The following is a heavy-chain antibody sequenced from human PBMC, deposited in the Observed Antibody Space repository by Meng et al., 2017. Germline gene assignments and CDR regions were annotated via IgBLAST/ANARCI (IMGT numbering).Heavy chain of an antibody. Sequence: GESLKISCSASGFTFSDYYMSWIRQAPGKGLELVSYISSSCSTIYYTDSVKGRFTISRDNAKNSLYLQLNSLRAEDTALYYCARADEILVGAYRMVDYYGMDVWGQGTTVTVSS. D-gene: IGHD1-26*01. CDR3: ARADEILVGAYRMVDYYGMDV. V-gene: IGHV3-11*01. CDR1: GFTFSDYY. CDR2: ISSSCSTI. J-gene: IGHJ6*02.